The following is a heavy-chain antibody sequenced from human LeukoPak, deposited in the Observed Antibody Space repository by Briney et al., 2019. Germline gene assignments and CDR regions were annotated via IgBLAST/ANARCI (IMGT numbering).Heavy chain of an antibody. CDR1: GGSISSGGYY. CDR2: IYYSGST. D-gene: IGHD2-2*01. V-gene: IGHV4-31*03. J-gene: IGHJ6*03. Sequence: SETLSLTCTVPGGSISSGGYYWSWIRQHPGKGLEWIGYIYYSGSTYYNPSLKSRVTISVDTSKNQFSLKLSSVTAADTAVYYCAREIVVVPAAQTDYYYYYMDVWAKGPRSPSP. CDR3: AREIVVVPAAQTDYYYYYMDV.